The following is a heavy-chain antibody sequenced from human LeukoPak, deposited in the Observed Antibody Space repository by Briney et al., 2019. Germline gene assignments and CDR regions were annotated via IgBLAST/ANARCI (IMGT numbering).Heavy chain of an antibody. CDR3: ARDSYDSSGPFDY. J-gene: IGHJ4*02. CDR1: GFTFDDYA. V-gene: IGHV3-20*04. D-gene: IGHD3-22*01. CDR2: INWNGGST. Sequence: GGSLRLSCAASGFTFDDYAMSWVRQAPGKGLEWVSGINWNGGSTGYADSVKGRFTISRDNAKNSLYLQMNSLRAEDTALYYCARDSYDSSGPFDYWGQGTLVAVSS.